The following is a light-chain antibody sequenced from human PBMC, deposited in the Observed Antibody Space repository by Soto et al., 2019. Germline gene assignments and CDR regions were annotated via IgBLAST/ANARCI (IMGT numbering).Light chain of an antibody. CDR2: DVS. V-gene: IGLV2-14*01. CDR1: SSDVGGYNY. CDR3: SSYTGSTTHYV. Sequence: QSALTQPASVSGSPGQSITISCTGTSSDVGGYNYVSWYQQHPGKAPKLMIYDVSNRPSGVSNRFSGAKSGNTASLTISGLQAEDEAHYYCSSYTGSTTHYVFGTGTKLTVL. J-gene: IGLJ1*01.